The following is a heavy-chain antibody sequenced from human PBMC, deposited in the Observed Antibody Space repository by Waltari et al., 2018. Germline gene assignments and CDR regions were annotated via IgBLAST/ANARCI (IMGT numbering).Heavy chain of an antibody. CDR1: GGSFSGYY. CDR2: INHSGST. CDR3: ARVGQRYYGSGSYSPFVY. V-gene: IGHV4-34*01. Sequence: QVQLQQWGAGLLKPSETLSLTCAVYGGSFSGYYWSWIRQPPGKGLEGIGEINHSGSTNSTPSLKRRVTLALDTSKNQFSQKLISVTAADTAVYYCARVGQRYYGSGSYSPFVYWGQGTLVTVSS. D-gene: IGHD3-10*01. J-gene: IGHJ4*02.